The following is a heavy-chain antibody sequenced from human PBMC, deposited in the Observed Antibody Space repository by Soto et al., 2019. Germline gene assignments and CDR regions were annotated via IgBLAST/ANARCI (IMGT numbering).Heavy chain of an antibody. CDR3: ARQEYDDSNYFRPYYYYGMDV. J-gene: IGHJ6*02. CDR2: IYPGDSDT. CDR1: RYSFTSYW. V-gene: IGHV5-51*01. D-gene: IGHD4-4*01. Sequence: PGESLKISCNGSRYSFTSYWIGWVLQMPGEGLEWMGIIYPGDSDTRYSPSFQGQVTISADKSISTAYLQWSSLKASDTAMYYYARQEYDDSNYFRPYYYYGMDVWGQGTTGTVS.